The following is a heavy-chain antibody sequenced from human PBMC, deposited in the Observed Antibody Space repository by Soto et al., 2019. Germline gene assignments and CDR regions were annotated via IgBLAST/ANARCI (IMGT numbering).Heavy chain of an antibody. Sequence: PGGSLRLSCAASGFSFSNYAMSWVRQAPGKGLEWVSAISGSGGSTFYVDSVKGRFTISRDNSKNTLYVQMNSLRVEDTAIYYCAKRRGYDDFHYFDYWGQGTLVTVSS. D-gene: IGHD5-12*01. CDR2: ISGSGGST. CDR3: AKRRGYDDFHYFDY. J-gene: IGHJ4*02. V-gene: IGHV3-23*01. CDR1: GFSFSNYA.